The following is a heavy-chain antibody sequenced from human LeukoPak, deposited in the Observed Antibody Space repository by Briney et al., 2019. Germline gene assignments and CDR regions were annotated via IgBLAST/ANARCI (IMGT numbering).Heavy chain of an antibody. CDR1: GFDFSDYY. D-gene: IGHD1-1*01. CDR3: ARGSFRTRFGAFDI. V-gene: IGHV3-11*04. CDR2: ISSSGTTI. Sequence: PGGSLRLSCAASGFDFSDYYMSWIRQAPGKGLEWLSYISSSGTTIYYTDSVKGRFTISWDNANNSLYLQMNSLRAEDTAVYYCARGSFRTRFGAFDIWGQGTMVTVSS. J-gene: IGHJ3*02.